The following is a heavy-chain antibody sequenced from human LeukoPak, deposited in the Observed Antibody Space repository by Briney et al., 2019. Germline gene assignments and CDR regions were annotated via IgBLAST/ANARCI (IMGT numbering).Heavy chain of an antibody. CDR1: GFTFSSYE. Sequence: PGGSLRLSCAASGFTFSSYEMHWVRQPPGKGLEWVSYISSSDSTIYYADSGKGRFTISRDNAKNSLYLQMNSLRAEDTAVYYCARDYGGSSPFDYWGQGTLVTVSS. V-gene: IGHV3-48*03. CDR3: ARDYGGSSPFDY. CDR2: ISSSDSTI. J-gene: IGHJ4*02. D-gene: IGHD4-23*01.